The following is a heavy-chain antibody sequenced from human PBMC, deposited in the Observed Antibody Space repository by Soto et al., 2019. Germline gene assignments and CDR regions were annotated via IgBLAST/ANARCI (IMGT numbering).Heavy chain of an antibody. J-gene: IGHJ5*02. CDR1: GFTFSSYA. D-gene: IGHD3-10*01. V-gene: IGHV3-30-3*01. CDR2: ISYHGSNK. Sequence: QVQLVESGGGVVQPGRSLRLSCAASGFTFSSYAMHWVRKAPGKGLEWVAVISYHGSNKYYADSVKGRVTISRDNSKNALYVEVNSLRAEDTAVYYCARDRVRGWFDPWGQGTLVTVCS. CDR3: ARDRVRGWFDP.